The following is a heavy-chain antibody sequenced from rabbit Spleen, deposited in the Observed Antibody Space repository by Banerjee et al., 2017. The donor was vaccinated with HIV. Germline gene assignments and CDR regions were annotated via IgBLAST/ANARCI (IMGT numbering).Heavy chain of an antibody. D-gene: IGHD6-1*01. Sequence: LEESGGGLVQPGGSPKLFCKASGFDFSSYYMTWVRQAPGKGLEWIGLTEPIFGTTYYASWVNGRFTISSHNAQNTLYLQLKSLTAADTATYFCARVGGVGVYGYATLWGPGTLVTVS. CDR1: GFDFSSYY. CDR3: ARVGGVGVYGYATL. J-gene: IGHJ4*01. CDR2: TEPIFGTT. V-gene: IGHV1S7*01.